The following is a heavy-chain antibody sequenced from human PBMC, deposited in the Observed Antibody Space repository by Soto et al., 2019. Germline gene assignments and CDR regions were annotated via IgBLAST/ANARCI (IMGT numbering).Heavy chain of an antibody. CDR1: GFTFRSYG. D-gene: IGHD4-17*01. J-gene: IGHJ4*02. V-gene: IGHV3-33*01. CDR2: IWYDGSNK. CDR3: ARGTVTHVGYFDY. Sequence: LRLSCAASGFTFRSYGMHWVRQAPGKGLEWVAVIWYDGSNKYYADSVKGRFTISRDNSKNTLYLQMNSLRAEDTAVYYCARGTVTHVGYFDYWGQGTLVTVSS.